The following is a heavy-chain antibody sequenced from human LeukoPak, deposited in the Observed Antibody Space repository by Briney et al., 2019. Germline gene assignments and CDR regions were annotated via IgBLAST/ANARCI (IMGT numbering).Heavy chain of an antibody. V-gene: IGHV3-11*01. CDR1: GFTFSDYY. D-gene: IGHD3-16*02. Sequence: GGSLRLSCAASGFTFSDYYMSWIRQAPGKGLEWVSYISSSGSTIYYADSVKGRFTISRDNAKNSLYLQMNSLRAEDTAVYYCARGSALGYYDYVWGSYRYKGSGENHGYWGQGTLVTVSS. CDR3: ARGSALGYYDYVWGSYRYKGSGENHGY. J-gene: IGHJ4*02. CDR2: ISSSGSTI.